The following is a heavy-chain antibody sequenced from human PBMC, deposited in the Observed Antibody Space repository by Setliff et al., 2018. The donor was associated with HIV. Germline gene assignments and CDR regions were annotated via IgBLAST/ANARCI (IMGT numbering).Heavy chain of an antibody. CDR3: ARGSGHDKGSWFDP. J-gene: IGHJ5*02. CDR2: IWPDDSDA. CDR1: GYTFTNYW. Sequence: GESLKISCKASGYTFTNYWVGWVRQMPGNGLEWVGLIWPDDSDARYSPSFQGQVTFSADKSISTVYLQWSSLKTSDTAMYYCARGSGHDKGSWFDPWGQGTLVTVSS. D-gene: IGHD5-12*01. V-gene: IGHV5-51*01.